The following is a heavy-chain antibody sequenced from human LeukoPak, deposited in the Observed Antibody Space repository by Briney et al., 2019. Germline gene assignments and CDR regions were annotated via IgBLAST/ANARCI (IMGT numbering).Heavy chain of an antibody. CDR3: AKCSSTSCYSDY. CDR1: GFTFSSYA. J-gene: IGHJ4*02. Sequence: GSLRLSCAASGFTFSSYAMSWVRHAPEKGLEWVSAISGSGGSTYYADSVKGRFTISRDNSKNTLYLQMNSLRAEDTAVYYCAKCSSTSCYSDYWGQGTLVTVSS. CDR2: ISGSGGST. V-gene: IGHV3-23*01. D-gene: IGHD2-2*01.